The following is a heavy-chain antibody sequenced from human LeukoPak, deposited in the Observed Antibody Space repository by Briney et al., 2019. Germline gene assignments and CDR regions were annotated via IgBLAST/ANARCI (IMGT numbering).Heavy chain of an antibody. CDR1: GFTFDDYA. Sequence: PGRSLRLSCAASGFTFDDYAMHWVRQAPGKGLEWVSGISWNSGSIGYADSVKGRFTISRDNAKNSLYLLMNSLRAEDTALYYCAKAIVGATRGGVDYWGQGTLVTVSS. CDR3: AKAIVGATRGGVDY. J-gene: IGHJ4*02. CDR2: ISWNSGSI. D-gene: IGHD1-26*01. V-gene: IGHV3-9*01.